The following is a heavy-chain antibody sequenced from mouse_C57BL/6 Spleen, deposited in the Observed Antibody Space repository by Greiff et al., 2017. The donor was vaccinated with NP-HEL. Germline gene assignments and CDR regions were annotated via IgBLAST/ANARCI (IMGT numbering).Heavy chain of an antibody. CDR3: ARHQNYGSSLDAMDY. CDR1: GFTFSSYG. D-gene: IGHD1-1*01. CDR2: ISSGGSYT. V-gene: IGHV5-6*01. Sequence: EVQGVESGGDLVKPGGSLKLSCAASGFTFSSYGMSWVRQTPDKRLEWVATISSGGSYTYYPDSVKGRFTISRDNAKNNLYRQMSSLKSEDTAMYYCARHQNYGSSLDAMDYWGQGTSVTVSS. J-gene: IGHJ4*01.